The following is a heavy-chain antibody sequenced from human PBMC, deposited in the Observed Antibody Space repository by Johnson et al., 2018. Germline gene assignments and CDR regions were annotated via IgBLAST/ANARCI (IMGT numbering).Heavy chain of an antibody. CDR2: ISYDGSNK. Sequence: QVQLVESGGGVVQPGRSLRLSCAASGFTFSSYAMHWVRQAPGKGLEWVAVISYDGSNKYYADSVKGRFTISRDNSKNTLYLQMNSLRAEDTAVYYCASGPAGYAFDIWGQGTMVTVSS. V-gene: IGHV3-30-3*01. CDR3: ASGPAGYAFDI. D-gene: IGHD3-10*01. J-gene: IGHJ3*02. CDR1: GFTFSSYA.